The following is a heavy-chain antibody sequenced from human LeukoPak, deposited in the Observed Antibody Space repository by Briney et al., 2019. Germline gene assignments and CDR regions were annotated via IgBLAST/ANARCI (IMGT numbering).Heavy chain of an antibody. CDR2: ISSSGSTI. D-gene: IGHD3-10*01. CDR3: AREGSSNDAFGI. V-gene: IGHV3-48*03. Sequence: TAGSLRLSCAASGVSFSSYEMNWVRQPPGKGLEWVSYISSSGSTIYYADSVKSGSTTSRDNAKNALYLQMNSLRAEHTDVYYCAREGSSNDAFGIWGQGTMVTVSS. J-gene: IGHJ3*02. CDR1: GVSFSSYE.